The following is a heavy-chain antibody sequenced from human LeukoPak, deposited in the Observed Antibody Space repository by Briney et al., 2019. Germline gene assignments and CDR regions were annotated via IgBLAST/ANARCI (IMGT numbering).Heavy chain of an antibody. CDR2: ISYDSGAI. D-gene: IGHD1-14*01. J-gene: IGHJ4*02. V-gene: IGHV3-9*01. CDR1: GFTFNTYA. CDR3: AKDWGGNHYFDY. Sequence: GGSLRLSCAASGFTFNTYAMHWVRQAPGKGLGWVSGISYDSGAIGYADSVKGRFAISRDNTKSSLYLQMNSLRAEDTALYCCAKDWGGNHYFDYWGQGTLVTVSS.